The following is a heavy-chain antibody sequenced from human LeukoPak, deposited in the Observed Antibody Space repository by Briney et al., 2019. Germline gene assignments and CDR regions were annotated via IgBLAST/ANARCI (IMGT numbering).Heavy chain of an antibody. V-gene: IGHV3-30*02. J-gene: IGHJ6*03. CDR3: AKDGVKVPAAIDYYYYMDV. D-gene: IGHD2-2*02. Sequence: GGSLRLSCAASGFTFSSYGMHWVRQAPGKGLEWVAFMRYDGSNKYYADSVKGRFTISRDNSKNTLYLQMNSLRAEDTAVYYCAKDGVKVPAAIDYYYYMDVWGKGTTVTVSS. CDR1: GFTFSSYG. CDR2: MRYDGSNK.